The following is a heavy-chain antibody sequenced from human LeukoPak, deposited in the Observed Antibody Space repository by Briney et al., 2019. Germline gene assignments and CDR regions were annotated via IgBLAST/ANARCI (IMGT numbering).Heavy chain of an antibody. D-gene: IGHD3-22*01. Sequence: SETLSLTCAVYGAPFSDYYWSWIRQPPGKGLEWIGEINHSGSTSYNPSLKGRVTISVDTSKNQFSLKLSSVTAADTAVYYCARGRHAPDSSGYYALDYWGQGTLVTVSS. CDR3: ARGRHAPDSSGYYALDY. V-gene: IGHV4-34*01. CDR1: GAPFSDYY. J-gene: IGHJ4*02. CDR2: INHSGST.